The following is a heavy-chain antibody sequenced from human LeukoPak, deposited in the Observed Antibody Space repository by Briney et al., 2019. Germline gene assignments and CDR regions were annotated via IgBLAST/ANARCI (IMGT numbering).Heavy chain of an antibody. D-gene: IGHD6-19*01. CDR2: ISGSGETT. V-gene: IGHV3-23*01. J-gene: IGHJ4*02. CDR1: GFTFRDYG. Sequence: GGSLRLSCVASGFTFRDYGITWVRQAPGKGLEWVSAISGSGETTFYADSVKRRFTISRDNAKNTLYLQMNSLRAEDTAVYYCAKERGYSSGWSTDYWGQGTLVSVSS. CDR3: AKERGYSSGWSTDY.